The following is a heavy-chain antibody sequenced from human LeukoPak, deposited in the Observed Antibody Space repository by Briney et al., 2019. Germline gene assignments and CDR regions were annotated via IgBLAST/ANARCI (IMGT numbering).Heavy chain of an antibody. J-gene: IGHJ4*02. Sequence: GGSLRLSCAASGFTVSSNYMSWVRQAPGKGLEWVSVIYSGGSTYYADSVKGRFTISRDNDKSSLYLQMNSLRGEDTAVYFCARVGGSWELILWGQGTLVTVS. CDR3: ARVGGSWELIL. D-gene: IGHD2-15*01. V-gene: IGHV3-53*01. CDR1: GFTVSSNY. CDR2: IYSGGST.